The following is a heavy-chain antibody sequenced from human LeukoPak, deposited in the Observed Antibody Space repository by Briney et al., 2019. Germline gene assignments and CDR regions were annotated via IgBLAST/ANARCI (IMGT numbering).Heavy chain of an antibody. D-gene: IGHD2-2*01. CDR1: GFAFSSYW. Sequence: GGSLRLSCAASGFAFSSYWMSWVRQAPGKGLEWVANIKQDGSEKYYVDSVKGRFTISRDNAKNSLYPQMNSLRAEDTAVYYCARDGLYCSSTSCYGRYWGQGTLVTVSS. CDR2: IKQDGSEK. CDR3: ARDGLYCSSTSCYGRY. V-gene: IGHV3-7*01. J-gene: IGHJ4*02.